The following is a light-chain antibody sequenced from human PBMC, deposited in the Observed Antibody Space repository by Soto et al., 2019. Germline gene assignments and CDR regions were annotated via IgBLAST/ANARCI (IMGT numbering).Light chain of an antibody. V-gene: IGKV1-39*01. Sequence: DIKLTQSPSSLSASVGDRVTITCRASLRISKYLNWYQQKPGKAPKLLIYGAFTLQSGVPSRFSGSGSGTDFTLTITNLQPEDCATYFCQQSYSTPLTFGGGTKLEI. CDR3: QQSYSTPLT. CDR2: GAF. J-gene: IGKJ4*01. CDR1: LRISKY.